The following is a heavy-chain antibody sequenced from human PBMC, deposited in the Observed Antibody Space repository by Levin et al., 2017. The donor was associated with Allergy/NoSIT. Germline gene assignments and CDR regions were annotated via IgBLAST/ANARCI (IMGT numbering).Heavy chain of an antibody. Sequence: GESLKISCAASGFTFSSYGMHWVRQAPGKGLEWVAVISYDGSNKYYADSVKGRFTISRDNSKNTLYLQMNSLRAEDTAVYYCAKGPSPYGDERFDYWGQGTLVTVSS. J-gene: IGHJ4*02. CDR3: AKGPSPYGDERFDY. V-gene: IGHV3-30*18. CDR1: GFTFSSYG. D-gene: IGHD4-17*01. CDR2: ISYDGSNK.